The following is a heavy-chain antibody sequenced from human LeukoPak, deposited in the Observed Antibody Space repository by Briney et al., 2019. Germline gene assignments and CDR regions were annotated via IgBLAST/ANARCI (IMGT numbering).Heavy chain of an antibody. Sequence: GGSLRLSCAASGFTFSSYAMSWVRQAPGKGLEWVSVISGSTGNTDYADSVKGRFTISRDNSKNTLYLQMNGLRVDDTAVYYCAKDRKHYYYGMDVWGQGTTVTVSS. V-gene: IGHV3-23*01. CDR2: ISGSTGNT. CDR3: AKDRKHYYYGMDV. J-gene: IGHJ6*02. D-gene: IGHD1-14*01. CDR1: GFTFSSYA.